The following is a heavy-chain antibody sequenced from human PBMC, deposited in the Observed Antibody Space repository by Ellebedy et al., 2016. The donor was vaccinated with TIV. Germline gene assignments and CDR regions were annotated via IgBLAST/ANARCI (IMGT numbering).Heavy chain of an antibody. CDR1: GYTFTGYY. Sequence: ASVKVSCKASGYTFTGYYMHWVRQAPGQGLEWMGWINPNSGGTNYAQKFQGWVTMTRDTSISTAYMELSRLRSDDTAVYYCARGKRIAARGVYNWFDPWGQGTLVTVSS. CDR2: INPNSGGT. V-gene: IGHV1-2*04. J-gene: IGHJ5*02. D-gene: IGHD6-13*01. CDR3: ARGKRIAARGVYNWFDP.